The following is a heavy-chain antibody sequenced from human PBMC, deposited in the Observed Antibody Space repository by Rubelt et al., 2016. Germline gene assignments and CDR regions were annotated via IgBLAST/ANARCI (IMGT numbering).Heavy chain of an antibody. CDR1: GGSISSYY. CDR2: IYNSGRT. D-gene: IGHD6-13*01. CDR3: AGDRGGSSWYSVAY. J-gene: IGHJ4*02. Sequence: QVQLQESGPGLVKPSETLSLTCTVSGGSISSYYWSWIRQPAGKELEWIGRIYNSGRTNYNPSLKSRVTIAVDTPTNQKPLKLGSGNAANTAVYHCAGDRGGSSWYSVAYWGQVTMVTVSS. V-gene: IGHV4-4*07.